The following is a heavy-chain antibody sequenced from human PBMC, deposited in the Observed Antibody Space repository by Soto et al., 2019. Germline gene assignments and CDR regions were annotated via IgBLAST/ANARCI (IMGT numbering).Heavy chain of an antibody. CDR3: ARHESDYDSSGYYYIPEYFQH. CDR2: IYYSGST. Sequence: SETVSLTCTVSGGSISSSSYYWGWIRQPPGKGLEWIGSIYYSGSTYYNPSLKSRVTISVDTSKNQFSLKLSSVTAADTAVYYCARHESDYDSSGYYYIPEYFQHWGQGTLVTVSS. J-gene: IGHJ1*01. CDR1: GGSISSSSYY. D-gene: IGHD3-22*01. V-gene: IGHV4-39*01.